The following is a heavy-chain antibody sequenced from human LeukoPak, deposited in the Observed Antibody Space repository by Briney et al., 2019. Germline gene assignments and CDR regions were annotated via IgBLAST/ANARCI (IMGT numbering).Heavy chain of an antibody. CDR2: INHSGST. J-gene: IGHJ6*04. CDR3: ARGSYNYDFWSGYYYYGMDV. CDR1: GGSFSGYY. V-gene: IGHV4-34*01. D-gene: IGHD3-3*01. Sequence: KASETLSLTCAVYGGSFSGYYWSWIRQPPGKGLEWIGEINHSGSTNYNPSLKSRVTISVDTSKNQFSLKLSSVTAADTAVYYCARGSYNYDFWSGYYYYGMDVWGXGTTVTVSS.